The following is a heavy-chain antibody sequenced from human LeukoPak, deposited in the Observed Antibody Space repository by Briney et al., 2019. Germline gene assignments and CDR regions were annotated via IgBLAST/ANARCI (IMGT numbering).Heavy chain of an antibody. CDR3: ARSGHIIQDYYYYMDV. CDR2: IIPIFGTA. Sequence: SVKVSCKASGGTFSSYAISWVRQAPGQGLEWMGGIIPIFGTANYAQKFQGRVTITTDESTSTAYMELSSLRSEDTAVYYCARSGHIIQDYYYYMDVWGKGTTVTVSS. D-gene: IGHD3-3*01. V-gene: IGHV1-69*05. CDR1: GGTFSSYA. J-gene: IGHJ6*03.